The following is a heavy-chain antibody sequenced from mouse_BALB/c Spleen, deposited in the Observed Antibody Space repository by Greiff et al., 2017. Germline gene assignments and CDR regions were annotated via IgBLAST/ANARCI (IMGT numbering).Heavy chain of an antibody. D-gene: IGHD1-1*01. CDR2: INPYNDGT. V-gene: IGHV1-14*01. J-gene: IGHJ1*01. CDR1: GYTFTSYV. CDR3: ARHYYGSSYWYFDV. Sequence: EVQGVESGPELVKPGASVKMSCKASGYTFTSYVMHWVKQKPGQGLEWIGYINPYNDGTKYNEKFKGKATLTSDKSSSTAYMELSSLTSEDSAVYYCARHYYGSSYWYFDVWGAGTTVTVSS.